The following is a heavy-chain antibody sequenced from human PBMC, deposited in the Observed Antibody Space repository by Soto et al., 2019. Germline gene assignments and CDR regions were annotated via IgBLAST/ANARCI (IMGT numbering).Heavy chain of an antibody. CDR2: INPRSGDT. CDR1: GYTFIGYY. Sequence: QVQLVQSGAEVKKPGASVKVSCKASGYTFIGYYIHWVRQAPGQGLEWMGRINPRSGDTTYAQNFPGRLSMTRDTSISTAYMELLTLRSDDTAVYYCGRDGVGATPLGWLDHWGHGSLVTVAS. CDR3: GRDGVGATPLGWLDH. D-gene: IGHD1-26*01. V-gene: IGHV1-2*06. J-gene: IGHJ5*02.